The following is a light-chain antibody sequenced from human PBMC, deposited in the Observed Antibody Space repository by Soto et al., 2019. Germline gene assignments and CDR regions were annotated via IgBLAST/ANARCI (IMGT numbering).Light chain of an antibody. CDR3: QSYDSSLSGYV. CDR1: SSNIGAGYD. Sequence: QLVLTQPPSVSGAPGQRVTISCTGSSSNIGAGYDVHWYQQLPGTAPKLLIYANNFRPSGVPDRFSGSKSGTSASLAITGLQAEDEADYYCQSYDSSLSGYVFGTGTKLTVL. CDR2: ANN. J-gene: IGLJ1*01. V-gene: IGLV1-40*01.